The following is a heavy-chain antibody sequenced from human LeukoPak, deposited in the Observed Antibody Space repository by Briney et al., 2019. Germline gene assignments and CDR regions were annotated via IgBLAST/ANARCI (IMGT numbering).Heavy chain of an antibody. CDR2: IFYSGSP. CDR1: SRSISRYY. Sequence: KPSETLSLTCIVASRSISRYYWSWIRQPPGKGLEWIGYIFYSGSPNYNPSLKSRVTISVDTSKNQFSLKLSSVTAADTAVYHCARTASWLGDWLDPWGQGTLVTVSS. V-gene: IGHV4-59*01. CDR3: ARTASWLGDWLDP. J-gene: IGHJ5*02. D-gene: IGHD2-21*01.